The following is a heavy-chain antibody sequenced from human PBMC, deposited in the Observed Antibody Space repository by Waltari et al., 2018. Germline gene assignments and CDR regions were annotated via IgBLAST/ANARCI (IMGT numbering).Heavy chain of an antibody. Sequence: EVHLLESGGGLAQPGGSLRLSCSASGFNFISLAMSWVRQAPGEGVGLGSGISDKWCISKYADSVKGRFTVSRDNSKNTVFLQLNSLRAEDTAIYYCARHLYSIDYLELGNWGQGTLVTVSS. CDR2: ISDKWCIS. V-gene: IGHV3-23*01. CDR1: GFNFISLA. CDR3: ARHLYSIDYLELGN. D-gene: IGHD3-22*01. J-gene: IGHJ4*02.